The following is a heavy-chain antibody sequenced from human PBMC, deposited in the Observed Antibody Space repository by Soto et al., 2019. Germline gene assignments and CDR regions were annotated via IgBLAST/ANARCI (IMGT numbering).Heavy chain of an antibody. CDR3: ARVGRIVGATYYYYGMDV. CDR1: GYTFTSYG. CDR2: ISAYNGNT. D-gene: IGHD1-26*01. Sequence: QVQLVQSGAEVKKPGASVKVSCKASGYTFTSYGISWVRQAPGQGLEWMGWISAYNGNTNYAQKLQGRVTMTTDTSTRTAYLELRRLTSDDTAVYSCARVGRIVGATYYYYGMDVWGQGTTVTVSS. J-gene: IGHJ6*02. V-gene: IGHV1-18*01.